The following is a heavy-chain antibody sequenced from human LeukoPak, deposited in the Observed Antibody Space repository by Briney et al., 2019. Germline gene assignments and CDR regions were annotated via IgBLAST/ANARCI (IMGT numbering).Heavy chain of an antibody. CDR3: ARGQARLSWFDP. V-gene: IGHV4-4*07. D-gene: IGHD6-19*01. CDR2: IYTSGST. Sequence: KTSETLSLTCTVSGGSIRTFYWSWIRQPAGKGLEWIGHIYTSGSTRYNPSLKSRVTMSVDTSKNQFSLKLSSVTAADTAVYYCARGQARLSWFDPWGQGTLVTVSS. J-gene: IGHJ5*02. CDR1: GGSIRTFY.